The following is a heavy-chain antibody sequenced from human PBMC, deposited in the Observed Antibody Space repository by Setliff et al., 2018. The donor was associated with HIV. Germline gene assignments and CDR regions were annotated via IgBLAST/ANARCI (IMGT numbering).Heavy chain of an antibody. J-gene: IGHJ4*02. D-gene: IGHD3-22*01. Sequence: GSLRLSCAASGFGFSGYAMSWVRQVPGKGLEWVSNTKFDGSESYYVDSVKGRFIASTDNAKHSLFLQMNSLKAEDTAVYYCARAYNGYDYRFDSSGYDYWGQGTLVTVSS. V-gene: IGHV3-7*03. CDR2: TKFDGSES. CDR3: ARAYNGYDYRFDSSGYDY. CDR1: GFGFSGYA.